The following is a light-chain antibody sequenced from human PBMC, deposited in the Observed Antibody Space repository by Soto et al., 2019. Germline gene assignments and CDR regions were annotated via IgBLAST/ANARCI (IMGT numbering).Light chain of an antibody. CDR3: QHYNNWPRT. J-gene: IGKJ1*01. V-gene: IGKV3-15*01. CDR1: QSVSSN. Sequence: EIVMTQSPATLSVSPGERATLSCRASQSVSSNLAWYQQKPGQAPRLLIYGASTMAPGIPARFSGSGSGTEFTLTVSSLQSEDCAVYYCQHYNNWPRTFGQGTKVEI. CDR2: GAS.